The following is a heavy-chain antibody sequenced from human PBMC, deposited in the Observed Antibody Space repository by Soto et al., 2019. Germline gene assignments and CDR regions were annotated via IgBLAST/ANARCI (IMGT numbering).Heavy chain of an antibody. CDR3: ERESGDLTSNFDY. CDR2: ISSTTNYI. D-gene: IGHD3-10*01. Sequence: GGSLRLSCAASGFTFTRYSMNWVRQAPGKGLEWVSSISSTTNYIYYGDSMKGRFTISRDNAKNSLYLEMNSLRAGDTAVYYCERESGDLTSNFDYWGQGTLVTVSS. V-gene: IGHV3-21*06. J-gene: IGHJ4*02. CDR1: GFTFTRYS.